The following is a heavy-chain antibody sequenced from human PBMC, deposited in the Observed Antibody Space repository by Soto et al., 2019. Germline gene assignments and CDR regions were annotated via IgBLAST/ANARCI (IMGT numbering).Heavy chain of an antibody. J-gene: IGHJ5*02. CDR3: ARGVDSGYDSDWFDP. CDR1: PRSFSAYY. V-gene: IGHV4-34*01. CDR2: INHSGST. Sequence: HSETQSLTCAAYPRSFSAYYWSRIRQPPGKGLEWIGEINHSGSTNYNPSLKSRVTISVDTSKNQFSLKLSSVTAADTAVYYCARGVDSGYDSDWFDPWGQGTLVS. D-gene: IGHD5-12*01.